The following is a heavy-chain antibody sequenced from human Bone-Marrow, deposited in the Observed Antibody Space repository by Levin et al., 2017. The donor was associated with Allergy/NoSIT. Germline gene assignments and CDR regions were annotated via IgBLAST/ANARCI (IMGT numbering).Heavy chain of an antibody. J-gene: IGHJ4*02. CDR3: ATGGTWFEGFYFDN. V-gene: IGHV4-59*01. D-gene: IGHD3-10*01. Sequence: SETLSLTCTVSGNFLSSKYWTWIRQSPGKGLEWIGYILYDGGTNYNPSLKSRVTISADTSKNEFSLNVRSMTTADTAIYYCATGGTWFEGFYFDNWGQGTLITVSS. CDR2: ILYDGGT. CDR1: GNFLSSKY.